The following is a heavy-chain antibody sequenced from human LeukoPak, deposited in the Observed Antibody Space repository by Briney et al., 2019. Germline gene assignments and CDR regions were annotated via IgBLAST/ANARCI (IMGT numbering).Heavy chain of an antibody. CDR3: ARDPRNKGFDP. J-gene: IGHJ5*02. Sequence: PGGSLRLSCAASGFTLSYYWMHWVRQGQGKGLVWVSTINGDGSRTNYADSFKGRFTISRDNAKNTLYLEMNSLRVEDTAVYYCARDPRNKGFDPWGQGTLVTVSS. CDR2: INGDGSRT. D-gene: IGHD1/OR15-1a*01. V-gene: IGHV3-74*01. CDR1: GFTLSYYW.